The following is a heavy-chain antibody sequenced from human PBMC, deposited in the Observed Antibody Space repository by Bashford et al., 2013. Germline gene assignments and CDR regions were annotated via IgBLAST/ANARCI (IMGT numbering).Heavy chain of an antibody. CDR3: ARSPAIGTVDI. V-gene: IGHV3-7*01. J-gene: IGHJ4*02. CDR1: RFSFSDYW. Sequence: GGSLRLSCEASRFSFSDYWMSWVRQTPGKGLEWVAHIVRDGSQTYYVDSVGGRFTISRDNAMYSLFLQMNSLRVEDSAIYFCARSPAIGTVDIWGQGTLVTVSS. CDR2: IVRDGSQT. D-gene: IGHD6-13*01.